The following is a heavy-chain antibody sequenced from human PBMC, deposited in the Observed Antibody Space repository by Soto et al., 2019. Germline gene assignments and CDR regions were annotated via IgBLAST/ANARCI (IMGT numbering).Heavy chain of an antibody. CDR1: GGSISSYY. J-gene: IGHJ6*03. V-gene: IGHV4-59*01. CDR3: ASEQPYYYYMDV. Sequence: SETLSLTCTVSGGSISSYYWSWIRQPPGKGLEWIGYIYYSGSTNYNPSLKSRVTISVDTSKNQFSLKLSSVTAADTAVYYCASEQPYYYYMDVWGKGTTVTVSS. D-gene: IGHD6-13*01. CDR2: IYYSGST.